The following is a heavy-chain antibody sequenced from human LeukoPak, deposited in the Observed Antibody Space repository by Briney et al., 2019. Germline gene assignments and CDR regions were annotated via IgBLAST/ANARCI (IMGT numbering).Heavy chain of an antibody. CDR2: IYHSGST. D-gene: IGHD3-3*01. CDR1: GYSISSGYY. CDR3: ARESGEYYDFWSGYWYYFDY. Sequence: SETLSLTCTVAGYSISSGYYWGWIRQPPGKGLEWIGSIYHSGSTYYNPSLKSRVTISVDTSKNQFSLKLSSVTAADTAVYYCARESGEYYDFWSGYWYYFDYWGQGTLVTVSS. V-gene: IGHV4-38-2*02. J-gene: IGHJ4*02.